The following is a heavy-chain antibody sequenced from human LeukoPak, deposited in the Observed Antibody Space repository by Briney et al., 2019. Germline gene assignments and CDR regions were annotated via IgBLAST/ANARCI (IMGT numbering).Heavy chain of an antibody. CDR1: GYIFTSYW. J-gene: IGHJ4*02. CDR2: IYPGDSDI. Sequence: GESLQVSCKGSGYIFTSYWIGWVRQMPGKGLEWMGIIYPGDSDIRYSPSFQGQVTISADKSISTAYLQWSSLKASDTAMYYCARRDGTYPKYYFDYWGQGTLVTVSS. CDR3: ARRDGTYPKYYFDY. V-gene: IGHV5-51*01. D-gene: IGHD6-13*01.